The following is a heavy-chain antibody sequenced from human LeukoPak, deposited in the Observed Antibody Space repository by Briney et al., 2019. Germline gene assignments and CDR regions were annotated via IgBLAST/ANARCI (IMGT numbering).Heavy chain of an antibody. CDR2: INHSGST. CDR1: GGSFSGYY. Sequence: SETLSLTCAGYGGSFSGYYWSWIRQPPGKGLEWIGEINHSGSTNYNPSLKSRVTMSVDTSKNQFSLKLSSVTAADTAVYYCARSNYVWGSYRPRQSDAFDIWGQGTMVTVSS. CDR3: ARSNYVWGSYRPRQSDAFDI. V-gene: IGHV4-34*01. D-gene: IGHD3-16*02. J-gene: IGHJ3*02.